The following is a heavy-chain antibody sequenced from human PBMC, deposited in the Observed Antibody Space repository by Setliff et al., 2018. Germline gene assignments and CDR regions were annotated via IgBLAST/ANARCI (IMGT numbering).Heavy chain of an antibody. CDR3: ATVSPGGYSYGLDY. CDR2: IHSDGSST. D-gene: IGHD5-18*01. Sequence: GGSLRLSCAASGFTFSGYWMQWVRQAPGKGLVWVSRIHSDGSSTSYADSVKGRFTISRDNAKNTLYLQMNSLRSEDTAVYYCATVSPGGYSYGLDYWGQGTLVTVSS. J-gene: IGHJ4*02. V-gene: IGHV3-74*01. CDR1: GFTFSGYW.